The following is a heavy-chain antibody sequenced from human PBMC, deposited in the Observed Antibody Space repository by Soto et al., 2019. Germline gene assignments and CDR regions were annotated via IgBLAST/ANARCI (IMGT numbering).Heavy chain of an antibody. V-gene: IGHV3-15*01. J-gene: IGHJ4*02. CDR2: IKSKTDGGTP. CDR1: GFTFSNAW. Sequence: EVQLVESGGGLVKPGGSRRLSCAASGFTFSNAWMSWVRPAPGKGLEWVGRIKSKTDGGTPDYAAPVKGRFTISRDDSKNTLYLQMNSLKTEDTAVYYCTTGGGDYGGFDYWGQGTLVTVSS. D-gene: IGHD4-17*01. CDR3: TTGGGDYGGFDY.